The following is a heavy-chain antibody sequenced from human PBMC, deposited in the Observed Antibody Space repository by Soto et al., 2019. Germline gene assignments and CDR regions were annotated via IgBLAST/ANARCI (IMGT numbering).Heavy chain of an antibody. CDR1: GYIFTNSW. J-gene: IGHJ6*02. CDR2: IYPGDSDT. Sequence: GESLKISCKGSGYIFTNSWIGWVLQMPGKGLEWMGIIYPGDSDTGYSPSFQGQVTISADKSITTAYLQWSSLTASDTAMYYCARLQAAMPAAAGMDVWGQGTAVTVSS. V-gene: IGHV5-51*01. CDR3: ARLQAAMPAAAGMDV. D-gene: IGHD2-2*01.